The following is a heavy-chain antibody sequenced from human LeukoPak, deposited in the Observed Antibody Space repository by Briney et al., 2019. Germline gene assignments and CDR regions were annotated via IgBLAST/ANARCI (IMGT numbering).Heavy chain of an antibody. J-gene: IGHJ2*01. CDR2: IYTSGST. CDR3: ARAPVGATHWYFDL. Sequence: SQTLSLTCTVSGGSISSGSYYWSWIRQPAGKGLEWIGRIYTSGSTNYNPSLKSRVTISVDTSKNQFSLKPGSVTAADTAVHYCARAPVGATHWYFDLWGRGTLVTVSS. V-gene: IGHV4-61*02. CDR1: GGSISSGSYY. D-gene: IGHD1-26*01.